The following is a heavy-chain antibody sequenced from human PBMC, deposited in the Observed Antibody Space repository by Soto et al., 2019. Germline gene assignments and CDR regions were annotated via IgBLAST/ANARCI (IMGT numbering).Heavy chain of an antibody. J-gene: IGHJ5*02. CDR2: IYSSGNT. CDR3: ARGQQFSDWSDP. D-gene: IGHD2-2*01. V-gene: IGHV4-4*07. CDR1: GGTISGYY. Sequence: QVHLQESGPGLVKPSETLSLTCSVSGGTISGYYWTWIRQPAGKGLEWIGRIYSSGNTKYNPSLQSRVTMYLDTPNNQFSLDLTSVTAADPAVYYCARGQQFSDWSDPWGKGTLVTVSS.